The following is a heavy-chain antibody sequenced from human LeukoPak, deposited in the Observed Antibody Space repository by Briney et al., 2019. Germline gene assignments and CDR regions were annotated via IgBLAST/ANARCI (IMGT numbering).Heavy chain of an antibody. CDR2: ISWNSGNI. CDR3: AKDKSHSSWTSRYYYYALDV. CDR1: GFTFDDYA. D-gene: IGHD6-19*01. V-gene: IGHV3-9*01. J-gene: IGHJ6*02. Sequence: GGSLRLSCTASGFTFDDYAMHWVRQAPGKGLEWVSSISWNSGNIGYADSVKGRFTISRDNAKNSLYLQMNSLRAEDTALYYCAKDKSHSSWTSRYYYYALDVWGQGTTVTVSS.